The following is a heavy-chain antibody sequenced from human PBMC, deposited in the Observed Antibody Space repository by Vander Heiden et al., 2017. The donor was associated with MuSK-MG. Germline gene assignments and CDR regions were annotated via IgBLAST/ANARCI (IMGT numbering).Heavy chain of an antibody. CDR3: ARISGGSGCRCMDY. D-gene: IGHD3-10*01. Sequence: QVQLQESGPGLVKPSGTLSPTCAVSVVSISSSNWWSWVRPPPGKGLEWIGEIYQSGSTKYNPSLKSRVTISVDKSKNQFSLKLSVVTAADTAVYCCARISGGSGCRCMDYWGKGTPVTVSS. CDR1: VVSISSSNW. CDR2: IYQSGST. V-gene: IGHV4-4*01. J-gene: IGHJ4*02.